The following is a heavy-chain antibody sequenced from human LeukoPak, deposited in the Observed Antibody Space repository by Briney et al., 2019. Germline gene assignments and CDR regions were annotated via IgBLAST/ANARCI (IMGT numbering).Heavy chain of an antibody. CDR2: INHNGNVN. Sequence: PGGSLRLSCAASGFIFSGYAMYWVRQAPGKGLEWVASINHNGNVNYYVDSVKGRFTISRDNAKNSLYLQMSNLRAEDTAVYFCARGGGLDVWGQGATVTVSS. V-gene: IGHV3-7*03. J-gene: IGHJ6*02. D-gene: IGHD3-16*01. CDR1: GFIFSGYA. CDR3: ARGGGLDV.